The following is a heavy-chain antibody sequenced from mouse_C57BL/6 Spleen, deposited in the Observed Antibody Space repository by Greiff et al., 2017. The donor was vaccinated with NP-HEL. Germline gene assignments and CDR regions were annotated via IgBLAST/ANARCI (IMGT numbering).Heavy chain of an antibody. Sequence: EVQLQQSGPELVKPGDSVKISCKASGYSFTGYFMNWVMQSHGKSLEWIGRINPYNGDTFYNQKLKGKATLTVDKSSSTAHMELRSLTSEDSAVYYCAREGSPSWYFDVWGTGTTVTVSS. V-gene: IGHV1-20*01. CDR2: INPYNGDT. J-gene: IGHJ1*03. D-gene: IGHD1-1*02. CDR3: AREGSPSWYFDV. CDR1: GYSFTGYF.